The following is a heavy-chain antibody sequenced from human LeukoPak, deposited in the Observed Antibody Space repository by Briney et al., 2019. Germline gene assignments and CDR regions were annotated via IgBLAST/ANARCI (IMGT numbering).Heavy chain of an antibody. Sequence: SETLSLTCTLSGGSITSSSYFWDWIRQPPGKGLEWIGSIYYSGSTYYNPSLKGRATIFGDTSQNPFSLKLSSVTAADTAVYFCARHSEGGSYPDYWGQGTLVTVSS. CDR3: ARHSEGGSYPDY. CDR2: IYYSGST. V-gene: IGHV4-39*01. CDR1: GGSITSSSYF. J-gene: IGHJ4*02. D-gene: IGHD1-26*01.